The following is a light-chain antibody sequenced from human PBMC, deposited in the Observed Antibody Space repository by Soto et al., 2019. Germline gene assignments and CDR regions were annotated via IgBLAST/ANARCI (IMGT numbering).Light chain of an antibody. CDR2: DTS. CDR3: QQYGNLVT. J-gene: IGKJ4*01. CDR1: QTISSW. V-gene: IGKV1-33*01. Sequence: DIQMTQSPSTLSGSVGDRVTITCRASQTISSWLAWYQQKPGKAPNLLIYDTSNLETGVPSRFSGSGSGTDFTFTISSLQPEDIATYYCQQYGNLVTFGGGTKVDNK.